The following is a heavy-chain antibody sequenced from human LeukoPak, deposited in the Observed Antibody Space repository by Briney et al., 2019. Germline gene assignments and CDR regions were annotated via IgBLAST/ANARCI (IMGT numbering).Heavy chain of an antibody. Sequence: PGGSLRLSCAASGFTFSSYAMHWVRQAPGKGLEWVAVISYDGSNKYYADSVKGRLTISRDNSKNTLYLQMNSLRAEDTAVYYCARDHGITIFGVAAFSIDYWGQGTLVTVSS. V-gene: IGHV3-30-3*01. D-gene: IGHD3-3*01. CDR2: ISYDGSNK. J-gene: IGHJ4*02. CDR3: ARDHGITIFGVAAFSIDY. CDR1: GFTFSSYA.